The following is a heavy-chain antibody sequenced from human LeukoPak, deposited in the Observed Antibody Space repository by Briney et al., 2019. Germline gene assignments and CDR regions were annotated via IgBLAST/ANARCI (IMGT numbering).Heavy chain of an antibody. Sequence: GGSLRLSCAASGFTFSSYWMHWVRQAPGKGLVWVSRINRDGSNTGNADSVKGRFTISRDNARNTLYLQMNSLRAEDTAVCYCARDSNSYFDYWGLGSLVTVSS. CDR1: GFTFSSYW. CDR2: INRDGSNT. J-gene: IGHJ4*02. D-gene: IGHD1-1*01. V-gene: IGHV3-74*01. CDR3: ARDSNSYFDY.